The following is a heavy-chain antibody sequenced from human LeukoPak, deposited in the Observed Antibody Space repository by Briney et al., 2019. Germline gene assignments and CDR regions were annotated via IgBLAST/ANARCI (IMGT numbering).Heavy chain of an antibody. D-gene: IGHD3-9*01. CDR1: GFTFSSYS. CDR3: ARALTQTPPDV. V-gene: IGHV3-21*04. J-gene: IGHJ6*02. CDR2: ISSSSSYI. Sequence: GGSLRLSCAASGFTFSSYSMNWVRQAPGKGLEWVSSISSSSSYIYYADSVKGRFTISRDNAKNSLYLQMNSLRAEDTAVYYCARALTQTPPDVWGQGTTVTVSS.